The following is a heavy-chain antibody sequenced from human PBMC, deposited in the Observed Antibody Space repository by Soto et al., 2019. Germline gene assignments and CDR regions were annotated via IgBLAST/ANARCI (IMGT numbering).Heavy chain of an antibody. CDR2: IIPIFGTA. V-gene: IGHV1-69*13. CDR3: ARGFDSSGYYRYYFDY. J-gene: IGHJ4*02. CDR1: GGTFSSYA. Sequence: SVKVSCKASGGTFSSYAISWVRQAPGQGLEWMGGIIPIFGTANYAQKFQGRVTITADESTSTAYMELSSLRSEDTAVYYCARGFDSSGYYRYYFDYWGQGTLVTVSS. D-gene: IGHD3-22*01.